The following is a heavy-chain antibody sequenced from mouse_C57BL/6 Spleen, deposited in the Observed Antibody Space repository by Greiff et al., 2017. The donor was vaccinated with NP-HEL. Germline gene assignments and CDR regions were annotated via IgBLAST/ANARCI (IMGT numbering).Heavy chain of an antibody. CDR1: GFNIKNTY. CDR2: IDPANGNT. D-gene: IGHD2-4*01. J-gene: IGHJ4*01. CDR3: AREITTRGYAMDY. V-gene: IGHV14-3*01. Sequence: EVNVVESVAELVRPGASVKLSCTASGFNIKNTYMHWVKQRPEQGLEWIGRIDPANGNTKYAPKFQGKATITADTSSNTAYLQLSSLTSEDTAIYYCAREITTRGYAMDYWGQGTSVTVSS.